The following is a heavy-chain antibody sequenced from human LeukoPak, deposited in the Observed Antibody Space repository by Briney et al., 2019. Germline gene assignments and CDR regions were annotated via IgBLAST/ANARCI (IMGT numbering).Heavy chain of an antibody. D-gene: IGHD6-19*01. CDR1: GFTFSSYA. CDR3: AKTKVKAVAGWGDY. Sequence: GGSLRLSCAASGFTFSSYAMSWVRQAPGKGLELVSAISGSGGSTYYADSVKGRFTISRDNSKNTLYLQMNSLRAEDTAVYYCAKTKVKAVAGWGDYWGQGTLVTVSS. V-gene: IGHV3-23*01. J-gene: IGHJ4*02. CDR2: ISGSGGST.